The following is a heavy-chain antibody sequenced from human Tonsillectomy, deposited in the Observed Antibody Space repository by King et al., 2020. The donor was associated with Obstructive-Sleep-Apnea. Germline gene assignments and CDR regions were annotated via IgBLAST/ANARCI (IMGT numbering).Heavy chain of an antibody. Sequence: DVQLVESGGGLVQPGGSLRLSCAASGLTFRSYWMHWVRQAPGKGLVWVSRINSDGSSTRYADSVKGRLTISRDNAKNTLYLQMNSLRAEDTAVYYCVREGTYCGGDCYGGWGQGTLVTVSS. V-gene: IGHV3-74*01. CDR1: GLTFRSYW. J-gene: IGHJ4*02. D-gene: IGHD2-21*02. CDR2: INSDGSST. CDR3: VREGTYCGGDCYGG.